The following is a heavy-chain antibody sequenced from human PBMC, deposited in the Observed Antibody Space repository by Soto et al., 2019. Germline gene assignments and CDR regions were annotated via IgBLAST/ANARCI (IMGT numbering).Heavy chain of an antibody. CDR3: ARAHGTSWYNWFDP. CDR1: GGNFTNYG. V-gene: IGHV1-69*13. D-gene: IGHD1-26*01. J-gene: IGHJ5*02. Sequence: SVKVSCKAFGGNFTNYGISWVRQAPGQGLEWMGGIIPLFGTTNYAQKFRGRVTVTADESTSTVYMELNSLRSEDTAIYYCARAHGTSWYNWFDPWGQGTLVTVS. CDR2: IIPLFGTT.